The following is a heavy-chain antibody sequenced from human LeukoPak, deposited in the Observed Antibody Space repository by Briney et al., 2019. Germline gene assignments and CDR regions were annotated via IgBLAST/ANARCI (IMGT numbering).Heavy chain of an antibody. Sequence: SETLSLTCTVSGGSFSSGSYYWSWIRQPPGRGLEWIGNIYYSGSTNYNPSLKSRVTISVDTSKNQFSLKLSSVTAADTAVYYCARGPHYYGMDVWGQGTTVTVFS. J-gene: IGHJ6*02. CDR2: IYYSGST. V-gene: IGHV4-61*01. CDR1: GGSFSSGSYY. CDR3: ARGPHYYGMDV.